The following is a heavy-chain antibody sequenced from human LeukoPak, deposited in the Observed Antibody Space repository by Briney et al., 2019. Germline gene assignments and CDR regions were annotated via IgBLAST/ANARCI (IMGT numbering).Heavy chain of an antibody. V-gene: IGHV3-15*01. CDR1: GIIFSNAW. CDR2: IKSKIAGGTT. J-gene: IGHJ5*02. CDR3: SAFTWYSLSA. Sequence: GGSLRLSCAASGIIFSNAWMTWVRKAPGKGLEWVGLIKSKIAGGTTEFAAPVKGRFTISRDDSKSTLYLQMNSLKIEDTAVYYCSAFTWYSLSAWGRGTLVTASS. D-gene: IGHD6-13*01.